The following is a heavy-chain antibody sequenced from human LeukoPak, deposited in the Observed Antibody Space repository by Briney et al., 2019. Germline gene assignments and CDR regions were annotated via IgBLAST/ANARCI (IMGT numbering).Heavy chain of an antibody. CDR1: GFTFNSYA. D-gene: IGHD3-3*01. CDR3: ARVGVVTLY. Sequence: GGSLRLSCAASGFTFNSYAMSWVRQAPGKGLGWVSVISGSGGRTYYADSVKGRFTISRDNSKHTLYLQMNSLRAEDTAVYYCARVGVVTLYWGQGTLVTVSS. J-gene: IGHJ4*02. V-gene: IGHV3-23*01. CDR2: ISGSGGRT.